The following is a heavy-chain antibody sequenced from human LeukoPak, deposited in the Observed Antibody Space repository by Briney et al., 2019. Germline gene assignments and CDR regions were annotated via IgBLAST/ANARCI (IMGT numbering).Heavy chain of an antibody. D-gene: IGHD5-18*01. CDR2: INWNGGST. J-gene: IGHJ4*02. CDR3: ARGLDTTMVAGASY. Sequence: GGSLRLSCAASGFTFDDYGMSWVRQAPGKGLEWVSGINWNGGSTGYADSVKGRFTISRDSAKNSLYLQMNSLRAEDTAVYYCARGLDTTMVAGASYWGQGILVTVSS. CDR1: GFTFDDYG. V-gene: IGHV3-20*04.